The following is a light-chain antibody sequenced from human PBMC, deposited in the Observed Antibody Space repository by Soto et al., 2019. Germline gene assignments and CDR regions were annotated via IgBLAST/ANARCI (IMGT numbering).Light chain of an antibody. V-gene: IGLV2-14*01. CDR2: EVS. Sequence: QSVLTQPASVSGSPGQSITISCTGTNSDVGGYNYVSWYQQYPGKAPKLMIYEVSNRPSGVSNRFSGSKSGNTASLTISVLQAEDEADYYCSSYTSSILVFGGGTKLTVL. CDR3: SSYTSSILV. CDR1: NSDVGGYNY. J-gene: IGLJ3*02.